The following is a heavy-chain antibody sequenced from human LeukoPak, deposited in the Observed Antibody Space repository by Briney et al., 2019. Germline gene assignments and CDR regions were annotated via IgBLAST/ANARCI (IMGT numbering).Heavy chain of an antibody. CDR3: ARVDQWPPSGWFDP. CDR2: TYYRSKWYD. V-gene: IGHV6-1*01. Sequence: SQTLSLTCAISGDSVSSNSAAWNWIRQSPSRGLEWLGRTYYRSKWYDDYAVSVRSRITISPRTSKNQFSLQLSSVTPEDTAVYYCARVDQWPPSGWFDPWGQGIQVTVSS. J-gene: IGHJ5*02. CDR1: GDSVSSNSAA. D-gene: IGHD6-19*01.